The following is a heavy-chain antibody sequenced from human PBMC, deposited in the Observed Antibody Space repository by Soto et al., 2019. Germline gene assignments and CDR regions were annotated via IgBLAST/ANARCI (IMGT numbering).Heavy chain of an antibody. V-gene: IGHV4-34*01. D-gene: IGHD3-3*01. Sequence: SETLSLTCAVYGGSFSGYYWSWIRQPPGKGLEWIGEINHSGSTNYNPSLKSRVTISVDTSKNQFSLKLSSVTAADTAVYYCARLGVVIANYYYYYYMDVWGKGTTVTVSS. J-gene: IGHJ6*03. CDR3: ARLGVVIANYYYYYYMDV. CDR2: INHSGST. CDR1: GGSFSGYY.